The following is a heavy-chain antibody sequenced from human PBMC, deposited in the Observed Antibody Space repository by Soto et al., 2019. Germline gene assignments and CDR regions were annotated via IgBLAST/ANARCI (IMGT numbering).Heavy chain of an antibody. CDR1: GFSFSTHA. J-gene: IGHJ4*02. CDR2: IHGTRSII. CDR3: ARDARSADYDY. D-gene: IGHD3-16*01. Sequence: EVQLVESGGGLVQPGGSLRLSCAVSGFSFSTHAMNWVRQAPGKGLEWVAYIHGTRSIIYIADSVKGRITITRDNAKNTLFLQMDSLRYEGTAVYYCARDARSADYDYWGQGTLVTVSS. V-gene: IGHV3-48*02.